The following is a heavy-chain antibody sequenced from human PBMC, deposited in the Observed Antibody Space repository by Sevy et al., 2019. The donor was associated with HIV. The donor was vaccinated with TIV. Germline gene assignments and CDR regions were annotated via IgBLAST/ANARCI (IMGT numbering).Heavy chain of an antibody. CDR3: ACSNQGSSSYLFDY. Sequence: ASVKVSCKASGGTFSSYAISWVRQAPGQGLEWMGGIIPIFGTANYAQKFQGRVTITADESTSTAYMELSSLRSEDTAVYYCACSNQGSSSYLFDYWGQGTLVTVSS. J-gene: IGHJ4*02. CDR1: GGTFSSYA. D-gene: IGHD6-13*01. V-gene: IGHV1-69*13. CDR2: IIPIFGTA.